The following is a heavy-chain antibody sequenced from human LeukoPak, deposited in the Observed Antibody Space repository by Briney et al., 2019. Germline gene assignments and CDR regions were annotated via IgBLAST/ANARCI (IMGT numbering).Heavy chain of an antibody. D-gene: IGHD3-16*01. CDR1: GFTFSSYW. J-gene: IGHJ6*02. CDR3: ARGGGLDV. CDR2: INHNGNVN. V-gene: IGHV3-7*03. Sequence: GGFLRLSCAASGFTFSSYWMNWARQAPGKGLEWVASINHNGNVNYYVDSVKGRLTISRDNAKNSLYLQMSNLRAEDTAVYFCARGGGLDVWGQGATVTVSS.